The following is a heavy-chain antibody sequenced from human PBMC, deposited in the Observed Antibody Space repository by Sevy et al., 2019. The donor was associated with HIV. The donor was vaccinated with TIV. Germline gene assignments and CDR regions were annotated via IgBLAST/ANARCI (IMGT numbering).Heavy chain of an antibody. J-gene: IGHJ4*02. CDR1: GFTFSSFG. Sequence: GGSLRLSCAASGFTFSSFGMNWVRQAPGKGLEWISYISHSTNTRLYAASVTGRFSISRDNARNSLYLQMNSLRAEDTAVYYCARIPENWNYVVDYWGQGTLVTVSS. CDR2: ISHSTNTR. CDR3: ARIPENWNYVVDY. D-gene: IGHD1-7*01. V-gene: IGHV3-48*01.